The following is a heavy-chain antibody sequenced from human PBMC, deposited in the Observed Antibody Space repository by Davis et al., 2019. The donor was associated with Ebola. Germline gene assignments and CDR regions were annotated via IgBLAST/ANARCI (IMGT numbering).Heavy chain of an antibody. CDR3: ARVGYRGYYGMDI. J-gene: IGHJ6*02. D-gene: IGHD5-24*01. CDR2: IIPILGIA. CDR1: GGTFSSYA. Sequence: SVKVSCKASGGTFSSYAISWVRQAPGQGLEWMGRIIPILGIANYAQKLQGRVTITADKSTSTAYMELSSLRSEDTAVYYCARVGYRGYYGMDIWGQGTTVTVSS. V-gene: IGHV1-69*04.